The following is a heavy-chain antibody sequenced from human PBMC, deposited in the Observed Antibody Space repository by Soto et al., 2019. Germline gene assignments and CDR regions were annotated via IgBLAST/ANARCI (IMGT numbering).Heavy chain of an antibody. J-gene: IGHJ5*02. V-gene: IGHV1-18*01. CDR2: ISAYNGNT. D-gene: IGHD3-10*01. Sequence: ASVKVSCKASGYTFTSYGISWVRQAPGQGLEWMGWISAYNGNTNYAQKFQGRVTMTTDTSTSTVYIELSSLRSEDTAVYYCSRTMFYGSGSYSIYNWFDPWGQGTLVTVSS. CDR3: SRTMFYGSGSYSIYNWFDP. CDR1: GYTFTSYG.